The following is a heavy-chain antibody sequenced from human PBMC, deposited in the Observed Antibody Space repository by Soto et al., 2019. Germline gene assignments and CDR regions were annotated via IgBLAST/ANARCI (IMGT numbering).Heavy chain of an antibody. CDR3: ARNLMVRGASDAFDI. V-gene: IGHV5-51*01. Sequence: PGESLKISCKGSGYSFTSYWIGWVRQMPGKGLEWMGIIYPGDSDTRYSPSFQGQVTISADKSISTAYLQWSSLKASDTAMYYCARNLMVRGASDAFDIWGQGTMVTVSS. CDR2: IYPGDSDT. D-gene: IGHD3-10*01. CDR1: GYSFTSYW. J-gene: IGHJ3*02.